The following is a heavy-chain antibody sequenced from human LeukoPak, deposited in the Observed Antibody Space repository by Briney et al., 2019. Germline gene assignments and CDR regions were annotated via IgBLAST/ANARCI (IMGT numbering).Heavy chain of an antibody. J-gene: IGHJ4*02. CDR1: GFTFSSYA. CDR3: AKVGGDIVATIRPSAKNDY. Sequence: GGSLRLSCAASGFTFSSYAMSWVRQAPGKGLEWVSAISGSGGSTYYADSVKGRFTISRDNSKNTLYLQMNSLRAEDTAVYYCAKVGGDIVATIRPSAKNDYWGQGTLVTVSS. D-gene: IGHD5-12*01. CDR2: ISGSGGST. V-gene: IGHV3-23*01.